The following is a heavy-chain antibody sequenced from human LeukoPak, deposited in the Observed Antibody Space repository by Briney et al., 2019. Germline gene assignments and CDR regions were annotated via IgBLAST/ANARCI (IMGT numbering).Heavy chain of an antibody. CDR3: ARDFTYYYDSSGYYSLDY. J-gene: IGHJ4*02. D-gene: IGHD3-22*01. CDR1: GFTFSSYE. CDR2: ISSSGSTI. Sequence: GGSLRLSCAASGFTFSSYEMNWVRQAPGKGLEWVSYISSSGSTIYYADSVKGRFTISRDNAKNSLYLQMNSLRAEDTAVYYCARDFTYYYDSSGYYSLDYWGQGTLVTVSS. V-gene: IGHV3-48*03.